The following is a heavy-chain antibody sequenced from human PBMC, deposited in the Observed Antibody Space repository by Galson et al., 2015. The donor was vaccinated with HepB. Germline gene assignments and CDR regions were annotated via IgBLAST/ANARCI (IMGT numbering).Heavy chain of an antibody. CDR3: ARVNATSGLDY. Sequence: SPRLSCAASGFKITDYHMTWIRQAPGKGLEWISHVSESGRTRYYADSVKGRFAISRDNAKNSLVLQMNSLRGEDTAVYFCARVNATSGLDYWGRGTLVTGS. J-gene: IGHJ4*02. CDR1: GFKITDYH. D-gene: IGHD2-2*01. CDR2: VSESGRTR. V-gene: IGHV3-11*01.